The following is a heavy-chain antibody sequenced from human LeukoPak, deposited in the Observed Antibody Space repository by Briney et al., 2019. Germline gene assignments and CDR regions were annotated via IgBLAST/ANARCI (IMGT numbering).Heavy chain of an antibody. J-gene: IGHJ5*02. CDR1: GFTFSSYA. D-gene: IGHD2/OR15-2a*01. CDR3: ARRPFYGFETAGGT. CDR2: ITGSGGST. V-gene: IGHV3-23*01. Sequence: GGSLRLSCVASGFTFSSYAMNWVRQAPGKGLEWVSAITGSGGSTYYADSVKGRFTISRDNSKNTLYLQMNSLRVEDTALYYCARRPFYGFETAGGTWGQGTLVTVSS.